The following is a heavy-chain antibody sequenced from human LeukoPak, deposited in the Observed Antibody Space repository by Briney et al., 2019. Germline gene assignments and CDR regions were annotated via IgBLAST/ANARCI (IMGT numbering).Heavy chain of an antibody. D-gene: IGHD4-17*01. V-gene: IGHV5-51*01. CDR1: EYTFVSYW. Sequence: RESLKISCKGSEYTFVSYWIGWVRQMPGKGLEWMGIIYPGDSDTRYSPSFQGQVTISADKSISTAYLQWSSLKASDTAMYYCARHNTDGDWFDYWGQGTLVTVSS. CDR3: ARHNTDGDWFDY. CDR2: IYPGDSDT. J-gene: IGHJ4*02.